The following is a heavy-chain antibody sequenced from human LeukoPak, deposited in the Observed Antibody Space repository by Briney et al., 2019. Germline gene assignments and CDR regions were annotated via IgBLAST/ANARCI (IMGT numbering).Heavy chain of an antibody. Sequence: ETSQTLSLTCAVSGGSISSGGYSWSRIRQPPGKGLEWIGYIYHSGSTYYNPSLKSRVTISVDRSKNQFSLKLSSVTAADTAVYYCAGAVPDFGVRTYYFDYWGQGTLVTVSS. J-gene: IGHJ4*02. V-gene: IGHV4-30-2*01. CDR1: GGSISSGGYS. CDR3: AGAVPDFGVRTYYFDY. D-gene: IGHD4-17*01. CDR2: IYHSGST.